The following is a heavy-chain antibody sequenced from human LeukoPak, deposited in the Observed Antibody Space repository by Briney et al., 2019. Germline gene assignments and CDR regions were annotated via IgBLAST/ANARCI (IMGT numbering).Heavy chain of an antibody. CDR1: GGSFSGYY. Sequence: SETLSLTCAVYGGSFSGYYWSWIRQPSGKGLEWIGEINHSGSTNYNPSLKSRVTISVDTSKNQFSLKLSSVTAADAAVYYCARGQQLGRDFDYWGQGTLVTVSS. J-gene: IGHJ4*02. CDR3: ARGQQLGRDFDY. CDR2: INHSGST. V-gene: IGHV4-34*01. D-gene: IGHD6-13*01.